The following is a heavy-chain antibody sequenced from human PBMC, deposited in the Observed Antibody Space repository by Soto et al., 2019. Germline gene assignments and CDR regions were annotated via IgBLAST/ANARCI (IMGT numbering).Heavy chain of an antibody. V-gene: IGHV4-34*01. CDR3: ARGPQAVAGTPPDFDY. D-gene: IGHD6-19*01. Sequence: QVQLQQWGAGLLKPSETLSLTCAVYGGSFSGYYWSWIRQPPGKGLEWIGEINHSGSTNYNPSLKSLVTISVDTSKNQFFLKLSSVTAADTAVYYCARGPQAVAGTPPDFDYWGQGTLVTVSS. CDR2: INHSGST. CDR1: GGSFSGYY. J-gene: IGHJ4*02.